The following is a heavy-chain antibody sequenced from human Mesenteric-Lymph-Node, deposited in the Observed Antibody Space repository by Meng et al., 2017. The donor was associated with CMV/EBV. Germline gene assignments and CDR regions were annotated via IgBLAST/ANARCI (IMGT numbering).Heavy chain of an antibody. D-gene: IGHD2-8*01. CDR2: IYYSGST. CDR3: ARLFVPRPYYYGMDV. V-gene: IGHV4-59*01. J-gene: IGHJ6*02. Sequence: SETLSLTCTVSGGSISSYYWSWIRQPPGKGLEWIGYIYYSGSTNYNPSLKSRVTISVDTSKNQFSLKLSSVTAADTAVYYCARLFVPRPYYYGMDVWGQGTTVTVS. CDR1: GGSISSYY.